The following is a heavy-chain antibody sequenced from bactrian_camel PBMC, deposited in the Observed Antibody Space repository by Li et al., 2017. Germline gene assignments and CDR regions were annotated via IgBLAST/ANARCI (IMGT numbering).Heavy chain of an antibody. CDR1: GFTFSGYA. J-gene: IGHJ4*01. Sequence: HVQLVESGGGLVQPGGSLKLSCAASGFTFSGYAMSWVRQAPGKGLEWVAGITNDATDTSYVASVKGRFTFSRDNAENMLTLQLSSLKPEDTGMYYCATIIGKYWGQGTQVTVS. CDR2: ITNDATDT. V-gene: IGHV3S7*01. CDR3: ATIIGKY.